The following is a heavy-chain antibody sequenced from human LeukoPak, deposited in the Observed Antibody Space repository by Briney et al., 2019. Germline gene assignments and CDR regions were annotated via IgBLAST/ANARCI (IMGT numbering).Heavy chain of an antibody. J-gene: IGHJ5*02. CDR1: GYTFTGYY. Sequence: ASVKVSCKASGYTFTGYYMHWVRQAPGQGLEWMGWINPNSGGTNYAQKFQGWVTTTRDTSISTAYMELSRLRSDDTAVYYCARVPIAGSGWYGWSDPWGQGTLVTVSS. V-gene: IGHV1-2*04. CDR3: ARVPIAGSGWYGWSDP. CDR2: INPNSGGT. D-gene: IGHD6-19*01.